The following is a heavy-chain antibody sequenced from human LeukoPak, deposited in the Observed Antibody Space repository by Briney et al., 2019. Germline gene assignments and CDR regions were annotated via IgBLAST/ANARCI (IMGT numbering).Heavy chain of an antibody. Sequence: GGSLRLSCAASGFTFSSYAMSWVRQAPGKGLEWVSAISGSGGSTYYADSVKGRFTISRDNSKNTLYLQMSSLRAEDTAVYYCAKDQPRIVAAGIDDYWGQGTLVTVSS. CDR1: GFTFSSYA. CDR3: AKDQPRIVAAGIDDY. J-gene: IGHJ4*02. V-gene: IGHV3-23*01. CDR2: ISGSGGST. D-gene: IGHD6-13*01.